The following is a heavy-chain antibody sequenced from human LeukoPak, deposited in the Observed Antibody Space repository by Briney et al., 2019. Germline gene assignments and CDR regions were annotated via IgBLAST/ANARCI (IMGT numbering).Heavy chain of an antibody. J-gene: IGHJ6*03. D-gene: IGHD5-24*01. CDR2: INHSGST. Sequence: SETLSLTCAVYGGSFSGYYWSWIRQPPGKGLEWIGEINHSGSTNYNPSLKSRVTISVDTSKNQFSLKLSSVTAADTAVYYCARERDGYNPYYYYYMDVWGQGTMVTVSS. V-gene: IGHV4-34*01. CDR1: GGSFSGYY. CDR3: ARERDGYNPYYYYYMDV.